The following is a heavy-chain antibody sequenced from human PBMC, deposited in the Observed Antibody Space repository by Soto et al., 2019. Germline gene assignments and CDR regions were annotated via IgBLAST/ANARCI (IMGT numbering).Heavy chain of an antibody. J-gene: IGHJ5*02. CDR3: ARGGPPRRAAGGYYDFWSGFLA. D-gene: IGHD3-3*01. CDR1: CGSISSYY. V-gene: IGHV4-59*01. Sequence: SETLSLTCTVSCGSISSYYWSWIRQPPGKGLEWIGYIYYSGSTNYNPSLKSRVTISVDTSKNQFSLKLSSVTAADTAVYYCARGGPPRRAAGGYYDFWSGFLAWGQGTLVTVSS. CDR2: IYYSGST.